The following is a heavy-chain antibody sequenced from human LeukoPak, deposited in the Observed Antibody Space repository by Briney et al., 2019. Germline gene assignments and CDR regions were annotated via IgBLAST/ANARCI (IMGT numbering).Heavy chain of an antibody. Sequence: GGSLRLSCAASGFTFSGYYMSWVRQAPGKGLEWVSDISGSGSSIYYADSVKGRFTISRDNSENTLYLQMNSLRAEDTAVYYCEKGGDKVRGVIIDDFGMDVWGQGTTVTVSS. V-gene: IGHV3-23*01. D-gene: IGHD3-10*01. CDR1: GFTFSGYY. J-gene: IGHJ6*02. CDR3: EKGGDKVRGVIIDDFGMDV. CDR2: ISGSGSSI.